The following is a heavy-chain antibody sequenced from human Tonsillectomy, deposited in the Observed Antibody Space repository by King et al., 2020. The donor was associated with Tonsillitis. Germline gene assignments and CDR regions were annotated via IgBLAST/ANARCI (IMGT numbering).Heavy chain of an antibody. CDR2: ISSSSSYI. CDR3: ARGGAAAGTDALDI. J-gene: IGHJ3*02. CDR1: GFTFSSHT. Sequence: VQLVESGGGLVKPGGSLRLSCAASGFTFSSHTMNWVRQAPGKGLEWVSSISSSSSYIYYVDSVKGRFTISRDNAQNSLYLQMNGLRAEDTAVYYCARGGAAAGTDALDIWGQGTVVTVSS. V-gene: IGHV3-21*01. D-gene: IGHD6-13*01.